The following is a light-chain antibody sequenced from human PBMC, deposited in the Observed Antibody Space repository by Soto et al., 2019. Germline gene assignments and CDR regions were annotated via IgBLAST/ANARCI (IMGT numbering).Light chain of an antibody. CDR1: SSDVGCYNY. CDR2: EVS. V-gene: IGLV2-8*01. CDR3: RSYAVRNHLV. J-gene: IGLJ2*01. Sequence: QSALTQPPSASGSPGQSVTISCTGTSSDVGCYNYVSWYQPHPGKAPKLMIYEVSKWPSGVPDRFSGSKSGNTASLIVSGLHAEDDADYYCRSYAVRNHLVFGGGTKLTVL.